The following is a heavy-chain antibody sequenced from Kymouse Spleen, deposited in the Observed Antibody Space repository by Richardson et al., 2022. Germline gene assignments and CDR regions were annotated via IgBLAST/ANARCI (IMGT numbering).Heavy chain of an antibody. CDR3: ARGETGTPGYFQH. J-gene: IGHJ1*01. CDR2: INHSGST. Sequence: QVQLQQWGAGLLKPSETLSLTCAVYGGSFSGYYWSWIRQPPGKGLEWIGEINHSGSTNYNPSLKSRVTISVDTSKNQFSLKLSSVTAADTAVYYCARGETGTPGYFQHWGQGTLVTVSS. D-gene: IGHD1-7*01. V-gene: IGHV4-34*01. CDR1: GGSFSGYY.